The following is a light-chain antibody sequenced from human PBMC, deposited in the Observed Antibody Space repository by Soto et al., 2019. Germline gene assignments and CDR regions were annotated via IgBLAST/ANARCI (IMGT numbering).Light chain of an antibody. V-gene: IGLV1-40*01. CDR2: VNS. J-gene: IGLJ1*01. CDR3: QSYDSSLSYV. CDR1: SSNIGAGYD. Sequence: QSVLTQPPSVSGAPGQMVTMSCTGSSSNIGAGYDVHWYQQLPGTAPKLLIYVNSNRPSGVPDRFSGSKSGTSASLAITGLQAEDEADYYCQSYDSSLSYVFGNGTKLTVL.